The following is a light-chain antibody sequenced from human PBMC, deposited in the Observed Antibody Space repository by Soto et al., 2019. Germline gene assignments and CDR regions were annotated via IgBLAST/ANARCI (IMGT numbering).Light chain of an antibody. Sequence: QSALTQPASVSGSPGQSITISCTGTSSDIGSYNYVAWYQQFPGKTPKLIIYEVRNRPSGVSFRFSGSKSGNTASLTISGLQAEHEADYYCISYRGSDTSYVLGNGTKVTV. V-gene: IGLV2-14*01. CDR3: ISYRGSDTSYV. CDR1: SSDIGSYNY. J-gene: IGLJ1*01. CDR2: EVR.